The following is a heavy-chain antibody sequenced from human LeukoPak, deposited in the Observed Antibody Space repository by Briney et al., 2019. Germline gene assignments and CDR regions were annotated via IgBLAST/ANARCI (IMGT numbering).Heavy chain of an antibody. V-gene: IGHV6-1*01. Sequence: SQTLSLTCAISGDSVSSNSAAWNWIRKSPSRGLEWLGRTYYRSKRYNDYAVSVKSRITINPDTSKNQFSLQLNSVTPEDTAVYYCARWSHYYDSSGSNDYWGQGTLVTVSS. J-gene: IGHJ4*02. CDR2: TYYRSKRYN. D-gene: IGHD3-22*01. CDR1: GDSVSSNSAA. CDR3: ARWSHYYDSSGSNDY.